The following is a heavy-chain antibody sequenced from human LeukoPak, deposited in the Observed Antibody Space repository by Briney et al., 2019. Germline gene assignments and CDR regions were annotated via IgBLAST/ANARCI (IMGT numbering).Heavy chain of an antibody. Sequence: GGSLRLSCAASGFTFSSYAMSWVRQAPGKGLEWVSTISGGGGRTYYADSVKGRFTISRDSSNNTLSLQMTSLRAGDTAVYYCAKDHDALVPAAQFDYWGQGTLVTVSS. D-gene: IGHD2-2*01. CDR1: GFTFSSYA. CDR2: ISGGGGRT. V-gene: IGHV3-23*01. CDR3: AKDHDALVPAAQFDY. J-gene: IGHJ4*02.